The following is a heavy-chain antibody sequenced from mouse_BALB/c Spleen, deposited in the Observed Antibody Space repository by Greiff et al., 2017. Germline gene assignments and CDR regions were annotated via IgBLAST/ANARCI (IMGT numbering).Heavy chain of an antibody. D-gene: IGHD2-1*01. CDR1: GFTFSSYA. CDR3: ARGEGKTPSYAMDY. CDR2: ISSGGST. V-gene: IGHV5-6-5*01. J-gene: IGHJ4*01. Sequence: EVQRVESGGGLVKPGGSLKLSCAASGFTFSSYAMTWVRQTPEKRLEWVASISSGGSTYYPDSVKGRFTISRDNARNILYLQMSSLRSEDTAMYYCARGEGKTPSYAMDYWGQGTSVTVSS.